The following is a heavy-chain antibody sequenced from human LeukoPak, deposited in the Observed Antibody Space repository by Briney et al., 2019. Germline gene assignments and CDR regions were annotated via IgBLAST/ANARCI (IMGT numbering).Heavy chain of an antibody. Sequence: GGSLRLSCAASGFTVSSNYMSWVRQAPGKGLEWASVIYSGGSTYYADSVKGRFTISRDNSKNTLYLQMNSLRAEDTAVYYCARERQDTTDYWGQGTLVTVSS. CDR1: GFTVSSNY. V-gene: IGHV3-53*01. CDR2: IYSGGST. D-gene: IGHD2-15*01. J-gene: IGHJ4*02. CDR3: ARERQDTTDY.